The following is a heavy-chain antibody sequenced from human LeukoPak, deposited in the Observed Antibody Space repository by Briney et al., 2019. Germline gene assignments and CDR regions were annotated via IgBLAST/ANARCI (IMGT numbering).Heavy chain of an antibody. CDR1: GGTFSSYA. J-gene: IGHJ4*02. CDR2: IIPIFGTA. CDR3: ARLSDYYDSSGYYSQFDY. D-gene: IGHD3-22*01. V-gene: IGHV1-69*06. Sequence: SVKVSCKASGGTFSSYAISWVRQAPGQGLEWMGRIIPIFGTANYAQKFQGRVTITADKSTSTAYMELSSLRSEDAAVYYCARLSDYYDSSGYYSQFDYWGQGTLVTVSS.